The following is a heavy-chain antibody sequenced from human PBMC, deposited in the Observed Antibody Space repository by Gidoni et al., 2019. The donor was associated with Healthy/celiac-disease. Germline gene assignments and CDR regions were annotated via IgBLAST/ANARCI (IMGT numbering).Heavy chain of an antibody. D-gene: IGHD3-22*01. V-gene: IGHV3-48*01. CDR3: ASNYYYDSSGYDY. CDR2: ISSSSSTI. CDR1: GFTFSSYS. J-gene: IGHJ4*02. Sequence: EVQLVESGGGLVQPGGSLRLSCAASGFTFSSYSMNWVRQAQGKGLEWVSYISSSSSTIYYADSVKGRFTISRDNAKNSLYLQMNSLRAEDTAVYYCASNYYYDSSGYDYWGQGTLVTVSS.